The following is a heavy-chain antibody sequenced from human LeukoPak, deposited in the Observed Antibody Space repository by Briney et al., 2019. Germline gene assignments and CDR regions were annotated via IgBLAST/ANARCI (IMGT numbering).Heavy chain of an antibody. Sequence: GGSLRLSCAASGFTFSGSAMSWVRQAPGKGLEWVSSISGSGGSTYYVDSVKGRFTISRDKSKNTLYLQMNSLRVEDTAVYYCAAKWNCDYWGQGTLVTVSS. D-gene: IGHD1-20*01. CDR1: GFTFSGSA. J-gene: IGHJ4*02. CDR2: ISGSGGST. CDR3: AAKWNCDY. V-gene: IGHV3-23*01.